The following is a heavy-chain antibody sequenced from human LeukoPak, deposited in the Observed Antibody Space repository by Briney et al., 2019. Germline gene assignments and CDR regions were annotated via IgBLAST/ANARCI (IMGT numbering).Heavy chain of an antibody. CDR3: ARWIFGRSFDY. Sequence: GGSLRLSCAASGFTFSSYEMNWVRQAPGKGLEWVSYISGSGSTIYYADSVKGRFTISRDSAKNSLYLQMNSLRAEDTAVYYCARWIFGRSFDYWGQGTLVTVSS. CDR2: ISGSGSTI. CDR1: GFTFSSYE. J-gene: IGHJ4*02. V-gene: IGHV3-48*03. D-gene: IGHD3-3*01.